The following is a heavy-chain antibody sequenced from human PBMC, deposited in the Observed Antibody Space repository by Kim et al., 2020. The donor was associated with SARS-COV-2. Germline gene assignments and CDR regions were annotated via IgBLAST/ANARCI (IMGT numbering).Heavy chain of an antibody. Sequence: GGSLRLSCAASGFTFSDYYMSWIRQAPGKGLEWVSYISSSGSSIYYADSVKGRFTISRDNAKNSLYLQMNSLRAEDTAVYYCARFVNPVGGYYVAHYYYYGMDVWGQGTTVTVSS. CDR3: ARFVNPVGGYYVAHYYYYGMDV. V-gene: IGHV3-11*01. CDR2: ISSSGSSI. CDR1: GFTFSDYY. D-gene: IGHD3-10*02. J-gene: IGHJ6*02.